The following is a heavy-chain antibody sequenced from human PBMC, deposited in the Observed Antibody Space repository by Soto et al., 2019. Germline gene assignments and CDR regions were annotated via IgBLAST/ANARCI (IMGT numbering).Heavy chain of an antibody. D-gene: IGHD3-10*01. V-gene: IGHV4-59*01. Sequence: SETLSLRWTVSDGSISSYYWSRIRQPPGTGLEWIGYIYYSGSTNYNPSLKSRVTISVDTSKNQFSLKLSSVTAADTAVYYCARDRITMVRGVFYGMDVWGQGTTVTVSS. J-gene: IGHJ6*02. CDR3: ARDRITMVRGVFYGMDV. CDR1: DGSISSYY. CDR2: IYYSGST.